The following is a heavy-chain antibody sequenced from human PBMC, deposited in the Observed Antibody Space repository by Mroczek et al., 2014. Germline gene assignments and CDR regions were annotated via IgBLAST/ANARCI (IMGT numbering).Heavy chain of an antibody. D-gene: IGHD3-22*01. CDR3: ARHDLENDYYDSLGY. J-gene: IGHJ4*02. Sequence: SGAEVKKPGESLKISCKGSGYSFTSYWIGWVRQMPGKGLEWMGIIYPGDSDTRYSPSFQGQVTISADKSISTAYLQWSSLKASDTAMYYCARHDLENDYYDSLGYWGQGTLVTVSS. V-gene: IGHV5-51*01. CDR2: IYPGDSDT. CDR1: GYSFTSYW.